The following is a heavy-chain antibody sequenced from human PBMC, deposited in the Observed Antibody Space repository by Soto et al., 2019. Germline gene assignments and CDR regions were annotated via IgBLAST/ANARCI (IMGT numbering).Heavy chain of an antibody. CDR1: GYTFTRYS. Sequence: ASVKVSCKASGYTFTRYSINWVRQVPGQGLEWVGWISNYNGDTKYAQKFQGRVTLTTDTSTTTTYMDLRSLTSDDTAVYFCARGDSTGSPTGWFDPWGQGTLVTVSS. J-gene: IGHJ5*02. CDR3: ARGDSTGSPTGWFDP. CDR2: ISNYNGDT. D-gene: IGHD6-19*01. V-gene: IGHV1-18*04.